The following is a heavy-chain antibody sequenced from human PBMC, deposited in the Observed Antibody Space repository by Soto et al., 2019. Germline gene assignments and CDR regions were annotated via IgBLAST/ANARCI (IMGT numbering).Heavy chain of an antibody. V-gene: IGHV1-69*08. CDR2: IIPSLGIA. J-gene: IGHJ4*02. D-gene: IGHD3-22*01. CDR1: GGTFSSYT. Sequence: QVQLVQSGAEVKKPGSSVKVSCKASGGTFSSYTISWVRQAPGQGLEWMGRIIPSLGIANYAQKCQGRVTIPADKSTRTAYMALSSLRSEDTAVYYIARETAYHYESSVYFYGSFDYWGQGTLVTVSS. CDR3: ARETAYHYESSVYFYGSFDY.